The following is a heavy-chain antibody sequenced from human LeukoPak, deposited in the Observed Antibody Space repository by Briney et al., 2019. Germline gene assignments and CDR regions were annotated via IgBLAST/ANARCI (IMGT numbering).Heavy chain of an antibody. CDR2: IERKIDGTT. CDR3: STYIVGASIPGDY. D-gene: IGHD1-26*01. J-gene: IGHJ4*02. CDR1: GFTFSNAL. Sequence: PGGSLRLSCAASGFTFSNALMYWVRQAPGKGLEWVGHIERKIDGTTDYAAPVKGRFSISRDDSENTLYLQMNSLKIEDTAVYYCSTYIVGASIPGDYWGQGTLLTVSS. V-gene: IGHV3-15*04.